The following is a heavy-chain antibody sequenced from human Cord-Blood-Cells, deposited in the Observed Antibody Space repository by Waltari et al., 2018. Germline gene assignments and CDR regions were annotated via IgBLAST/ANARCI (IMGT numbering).Heavy chain of an antibody. CDR1: GGSFSGYY. Sequence: QVQLQQWGAGLLKPSETLSLTCAVYGGSFSGYYWSWIRKPPGKGLEWIGEINHSGTTNCNPSLRSRVTISVDTSKNQFSLKLSSVTAADTAVYYCARAAMVRGVINWGQGTLVTVSS. D-gene: IGHD3-10*01. CDR3: ARAAMVRGVIN. V-gene: IGHV4-34*01. CDR2: INHSGTT. J-gene: IGHJ4*02.